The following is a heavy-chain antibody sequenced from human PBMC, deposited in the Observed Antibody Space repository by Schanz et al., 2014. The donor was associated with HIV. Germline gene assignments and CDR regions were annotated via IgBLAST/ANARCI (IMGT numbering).Heavy chain of an antibody. CDR1: AFPFSNHA. D-gene: IGHD5-12*01. Sequence: EVQLLESGGGLVQPGGSLRLSCAASAFPFSNHAMSWVRQAPGKGLEWVSGISISGETTFYADSVKGRFTISRDNSKNTVYLQMNTLRAEDTAVYYCAKDLGGFSAYEAYTSGRGYWGQGTLVIVSS. J-gene: IGHJ4*02. V-gene: IGHV3-23*01. CDR2: ISISGETT. CDR3: AKDLGGFSAYEAYTSGRGY.